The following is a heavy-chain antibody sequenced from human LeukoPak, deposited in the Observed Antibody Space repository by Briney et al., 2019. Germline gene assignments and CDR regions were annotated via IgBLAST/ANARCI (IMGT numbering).Heavy chain of an antibody. Sequence: SETLSLTCTVSGGSMSSYYWSWIRQPPGKGLQWIGYIFYSGSINYNPSLKSRVTISVDTSKNQFSLKLSSVTASDTAVYYCERHESDYGDYSTFDSWGQGTLVTVSS. J-gene: IGHJ4*02. CDR1: GGSMSSYY. V-gene: IGHV4-59*08. CDR3: ERHESDYGDYSTFDS. D-gene: IGHD4-17*01. CDR2: IFYSGSI.